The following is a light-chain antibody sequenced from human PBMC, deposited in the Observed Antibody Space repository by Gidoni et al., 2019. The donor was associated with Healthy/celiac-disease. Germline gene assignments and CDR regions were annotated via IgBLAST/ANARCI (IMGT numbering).Light chain of an antibody. Sequence: DIQMTQSPSSLSASVGDRVTITCRASQGISNYLAWYLQKPGKVPKLLIYAASTLQSGVPSRFSGSGSGTDFTLTISSLQPEDVATYYCQKYNSAPPSTFGQGTKVEIK. CDR2: AAS. V-gene: IGKV1-27*01. CDR3: QKYNSAPPST. CDR1: QGISNY. J-gene: IGKJ1*01.